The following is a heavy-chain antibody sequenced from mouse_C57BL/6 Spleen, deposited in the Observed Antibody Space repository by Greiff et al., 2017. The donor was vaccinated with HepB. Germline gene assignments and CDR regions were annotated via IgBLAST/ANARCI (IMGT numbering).Heavy chain of an antibody. D-gene: IGHD1-1*01. Sequence: DVMLVESGGGFVKPGGSLKLSCAASGFTFSSYTMSWVRQTPEKRLEWVATISGGGGNTYYTDSVKGRFTIARDNAKNTLYLQMGSLRAEDTALYYWARHNYGSSHGFAYWGQGTLVTVSA. CDR3: ARHNYGSSHGFAY. J-gene: IGHJ3*01. CDR2: ISGGGGNT. V-gene: IGHV5-9*01. CDR1: GFTFSSYT.